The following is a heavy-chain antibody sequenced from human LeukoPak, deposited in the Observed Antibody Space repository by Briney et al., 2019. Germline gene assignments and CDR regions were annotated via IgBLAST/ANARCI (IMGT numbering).Heavy chain of an antibody. D-gene: IGHD2-15*01. CDR3: ARDLPQGPDCSGGSCYSLGDY. Sequence: PGRSLRLSCAASGFTFSSYGMHWVRQAPGKGLEWVAVISYDGSNRYYAESVKGRFTISRDNSKNTLYLQMNSLRAEDTAVYYCARDLPQGPDCSGGSCYSLGDYWGQGTLVTVSS. J-gene: IGHJ4*02. V-gene: IGHV3-30*03. CDR2: ISYDGSNR. CDR1: GFTFSSYG.